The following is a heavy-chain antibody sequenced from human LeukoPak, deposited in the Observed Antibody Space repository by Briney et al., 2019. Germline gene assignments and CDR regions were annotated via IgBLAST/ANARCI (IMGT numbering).Heavy chain of an antibody. CDR2: IWYDGSNI. V-gene: IGHV3-33*01. J-gene: IGHJ4*02. CDR3: ASQYYGQFDY. CDR1: GFTFSDYG. Sequence: GRSLRLSCAASGFTFSDYGMHWVRQAPGKGLEWVAVIWYDGSNIYYADSVKGRFTISRDNSRNTLYLQMNSLRAEDTAVYYCASQYYGQFDYWGQGTLVTVSS. D-gene: IGHD3-10*01.